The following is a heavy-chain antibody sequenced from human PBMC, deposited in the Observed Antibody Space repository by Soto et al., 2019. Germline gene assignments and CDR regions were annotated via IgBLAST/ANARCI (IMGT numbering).Heavy chain of an antibody. CDR3: AHRLGEIPDFWRGAYYYYYAMDV. J-gene: IGHJ6*04. CDR1: GFSLSTSGVG. V-gene: IGHV2-5*01. Sequence: QITLKESGPTLVIPTQTLTLTCTFSGFSLSTSGVGVGWIRQPPGKALEWLALIYWNDDKRYSPSLKSRLTITTDTSKNQVVPTMTNMDPVDTATYYSAHRLGEIPDFWRGAYYYYYAMDVWGKGTTVTVSA. D-gene: IGHD3-3*01. CDR2: IYWNDDK.